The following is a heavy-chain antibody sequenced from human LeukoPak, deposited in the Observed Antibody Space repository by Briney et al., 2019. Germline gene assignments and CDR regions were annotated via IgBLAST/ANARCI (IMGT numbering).Heavy chain of an antibody. CDR1: GFTFSSYW. CDR3: ARDRSPPPDRYCSGDSCLRWFDP. J-gene: IGHJ5*02. Sequence: QPGGSLRLSCAASGFTFSSYWMSWVRQAPGKGLEWVANIKQDGSEKYYVDSVKDRFTISRDNAKNSLYLQMNSLRAEDTAVYYCARDRSPPPDRYCSGDSCLRWFDPWGQGTLVTVSS. V-gene: IGHV3-7*01. D-gene: IGHD2-15*01. CDR2: IKQDGSEK.